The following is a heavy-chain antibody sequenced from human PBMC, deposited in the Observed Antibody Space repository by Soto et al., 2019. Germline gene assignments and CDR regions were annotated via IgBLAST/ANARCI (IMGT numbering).Heavy chain of an antibody. CDR1: GFTFSSYW. D-gene: IGHD2-2*01. CDR2: INSDGSST. Sequence: PGGSLRLSCAASGFTFSSYWMHWVRQAPGKGLVWVSRINSDGSSTSYADSVKGRFTISRDNAKNTLYLQMNSLRAEDTAVYYCARVGYCSSTSCPPFDYWGQGTLVTVSS. CDR3: ARVGYCSSTSCPPFDY. J-gene: IGHJ4*02. V-gene: IGHV3-74*01.